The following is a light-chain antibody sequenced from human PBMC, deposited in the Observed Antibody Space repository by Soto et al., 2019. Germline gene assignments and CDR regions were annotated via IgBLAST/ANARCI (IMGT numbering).Light chain of an antibody. CDR3: QQSYSTPHT. CDR2: AAS. V-gene: IGKV1-39*01. J-gene: IGKJ1*01. CDR1: RTISSW. Sequence: DIQITQSPSTLSGSVGDRVTITCRASRTISSWLAWYQQKPGKAPKLLIYAASSLQSGVPSRFSGSGSGTDFNLTISSLQPEDFATYYCQQSYSTPHTFGQGTKVEIK.